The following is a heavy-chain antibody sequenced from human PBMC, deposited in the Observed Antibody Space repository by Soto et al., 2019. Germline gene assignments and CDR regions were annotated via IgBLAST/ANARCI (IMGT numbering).Heavy chain of an antibody. D-gene: IGHD2-2*01. V-gene: IGHV3-11*01. CDR1: GFTFSDYY. J-gene: IGHJ1*01. Sequence: QVQLVESGGGLVKPGGSLRLSCAASGFTFSDYYMSWIRQAPGKGLEWVSYISSSGSTIYYADSVKGRFTISRDNAKNSLYLKINSLRAEDPPVYYCAGNPPRGPYQRAAAGYFQHGGRGTLVTVSS. CDR2: ISSSGSTI. CDR3: AGNPPRGPYQRAAAGYFQH.